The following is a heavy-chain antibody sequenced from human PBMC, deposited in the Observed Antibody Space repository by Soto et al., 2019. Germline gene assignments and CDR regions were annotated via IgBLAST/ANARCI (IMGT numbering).Heavy chain of an antibody. Sequence: EVQLLESGGGLVQPGGSLRLSCAASGFTFSSYAMSWVRQAPGKGLEWVSAISGSGGSTYYADSVKCRFTISRDNSKNTLYLQMNSLRAEDTAVYYCAKDLPTSAYCGGDCYHDAFDIWGQGTMVTVSS. CDR2: ISGSGGST. V-gene: IGHV3-23*01. CDR1: GFTFSSYA. CDR3: AKDLPTSAYCGGDCYHDAFDI. D-gene: IGHD2-21*02. J-gene: IGHJ3*02.